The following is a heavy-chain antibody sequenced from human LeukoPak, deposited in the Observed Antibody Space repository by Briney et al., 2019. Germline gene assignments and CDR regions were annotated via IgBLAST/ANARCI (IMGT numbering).Heavy chain of an antibody. V-gene: IGHV4-4*02. J-gene: IGHJ4*02. CDR3: ARHTSKWGRFDY. CDR2: IHHSGST. CDR1: GDSISNSHW. Sequence: SGTLSLTCAVSGDSISNSHWWSWARQSPGKGLEWIGQIHHSGSTNYSPSLKSRVIISIDKSKNQFSLNLNSVTAADTAVYYCARHTSKWGRFDYWGQGTLVTVSS. D-gene: IGHD3-16*01.